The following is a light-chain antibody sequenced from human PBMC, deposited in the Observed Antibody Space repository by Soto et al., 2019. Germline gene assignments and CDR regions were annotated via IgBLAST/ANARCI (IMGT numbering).Light chain of an antibody. CDR1: QSVLYTSNNRNY. Sequence: DIVMTQSPDSLAVSLGDRATINCKSSQSVLYTSNNRNYLAWYQQKLGQPPKLLIYWASTRESGVPDRFSGSGSGTDFTLTISSLQAEDVAVYYCQQYSSTPRTFGQGTKVEIK. CDR2: WAS. V-gene: IGKV4-1*01. CDR3: QQYSSTPRT. J-gene: IGKJ1*01.